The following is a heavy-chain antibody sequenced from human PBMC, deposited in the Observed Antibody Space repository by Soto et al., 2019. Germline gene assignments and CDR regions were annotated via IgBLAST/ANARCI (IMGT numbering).Heavy chain of an antibody. CDR2: SNPSDGGR. CDR1: GYTFTSYY. CDR3: ARDGVVAPTYVVH. J-gene: IGHJ1*01. Sequence: QGQLVQSGAEVKKPGASVKVSCKASGYTFTSYYMHWVRQAPGQGLEWMGISNPSDGGRSYAQKCEGRVPVARDTSPGTAHIELRGARSETTAVYYCARDGVVAPTYVVHWGPGPLV. D-gene: IGHD5-12*01. V-gene: IGHV1-46*03.